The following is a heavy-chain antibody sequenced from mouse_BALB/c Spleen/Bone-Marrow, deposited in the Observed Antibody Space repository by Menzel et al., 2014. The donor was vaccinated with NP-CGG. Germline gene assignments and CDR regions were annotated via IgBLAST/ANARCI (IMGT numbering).Heavy chain of an antibody. CDR2: ISSGGSYT. D-gene: IGHD1-1*02. V-gene: IGHV5-6*01. Sequence: EVHLVESGGDLVKPGGSLKLSCAASGFTFSSYGMPWVRQTPDKRLEWVATISSGGSYTYYPDSVKGRFTISRDNAKNPQYLQMSSLKSEDTAMYYCARHAGVASYYAMDYWGQGTSVTVSS. CDR3: ARHAGVASYYAMDY. J-gene: IGHJ4*01. CDR1: GFTFSSYG.